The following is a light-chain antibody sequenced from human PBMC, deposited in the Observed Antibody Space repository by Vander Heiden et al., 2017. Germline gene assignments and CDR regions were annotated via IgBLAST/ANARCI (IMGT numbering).Light chain of an antibody. CDR2: AAS. CDR1: QSISSY. J-gene: IGKJ1*01. V-gene: IGKV1-39*01. Sequence: DNQLIQSPSSLSASAGDRVTITCRASQSISSYLNWYQQKPGKAPKLLIYAASSLQSGVPSRFSGSGSGTDFILTISSLQPEDFATYYCQQSYNTPWAFGQGTKVEIK. CDR3: QQSYNTPWA.